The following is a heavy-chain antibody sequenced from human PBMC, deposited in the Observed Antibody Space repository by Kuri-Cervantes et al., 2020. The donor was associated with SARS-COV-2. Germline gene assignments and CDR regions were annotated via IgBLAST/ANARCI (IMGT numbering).Heavy chain of an antibody. Sequence: GSLRLSCTVSGYSISSGYYWGWIRQPPGKGLEWIGSIYYSGSTYYNPSLKSRVTISVDTSKNQFSLKLNSVTAADTAVYYCISSGYYNDAFDIWGQGTMVTVSS. D-gene: IGHD3-22*01. CDR3: ISSGYYNDAFDI. V-gene: IGHV4-38-2*02. CDR2: IYYSGST. J-gene: IGHJ3*02. CDR1: GYSISSGYY.